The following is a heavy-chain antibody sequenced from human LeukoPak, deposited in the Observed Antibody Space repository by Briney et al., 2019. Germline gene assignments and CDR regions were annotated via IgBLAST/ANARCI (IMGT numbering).Heavy chain of an antibody. CDR2: INSDGSST. Sequence: GGSLRLSCAASGFTFSHHWMHWVRQVPGKGLVWVSRINSDGSSTTYADSVKGRYTISRDNARNTLYLQMNSLRAEDTAVHYCARATSYSNYGMDVWGQGTTVTVSS. CDR1: GFTFSHHW. CDR3: ARATSYSNYGMDV. V-gene: IGHV3-74*01. D-gene: IGHD6-13*01. J-gene: IGHJ6*02.